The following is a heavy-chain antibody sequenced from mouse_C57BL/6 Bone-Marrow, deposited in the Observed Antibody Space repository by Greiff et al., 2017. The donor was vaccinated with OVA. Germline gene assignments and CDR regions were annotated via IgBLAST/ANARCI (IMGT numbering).Heavy chain of an antibody. CDR2: INPSTGGT. D-gene: IGHD2-3*01. Sequence: VQLQQSGPELVKPGASVKISCKASGYSFTGYYMNWVKQSPEKSLEWIGEINPSTGGTTYNQKFKAKATLTVDKSSSTAYMQLKSLTSEDSAVYYCARWLLRDWYCDVWGTGTTVTVSS. CDR3: ARWLLRDWYCDV. V-gene: IGHV1-42*01. CDR1: GYSFTGYY. J-gene: IGHJ1*03.